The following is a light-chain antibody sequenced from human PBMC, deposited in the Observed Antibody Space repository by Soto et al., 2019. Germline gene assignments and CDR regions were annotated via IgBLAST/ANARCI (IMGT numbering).Light chain of an antibody. CDR3: QQSNSYPLT. J-gene: IGKJ4*01. CDR2: GAS. CDR1: QGIGSN. Sequence: IQLTQTPSSQSASGGDRVTMTCRASQGIGSNLAWYLQKPGEAPKLLVYGASTLQGGVPSRFSGSGSGTLFTLTITSLQPEDFATYFCQQSNSYPLTFGGGTKVEIK. V-gene: IGKV1-9*01.